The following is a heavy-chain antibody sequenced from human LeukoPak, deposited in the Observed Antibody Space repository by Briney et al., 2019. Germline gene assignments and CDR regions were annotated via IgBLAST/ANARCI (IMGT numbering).Heavy chain of an antibody. V-gene: IGHV3-23*01. CDR3: AKGALEWTYYFDY. Sequence: GGSLRFSCATSGFPFSSYAMTWVRQAPGKGLECVSAISGSAGTTYYADSVKGRFTISRDNSRNTLYLQMSSLRADDTAVYYCAKGALEWTYYFDYWGQGILVTVSS. J-gene: IGHJ4*02. CDR1: GFPFSSYA. D-gene: IGHD3-3*01. CDR2: ISGSAGTT.